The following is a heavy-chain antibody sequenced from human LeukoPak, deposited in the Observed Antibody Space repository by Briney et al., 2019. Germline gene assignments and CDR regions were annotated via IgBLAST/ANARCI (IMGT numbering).Heavy chain of an antibody. CDR2: IYYSGST. CDR1: GGSISSSSYY. CDR3: ARDAVLLWFGELSGYYMDV. D-gene: IGHD3-10*01. V-gene: IGHV4-39*07. J-gene: IGHJ6*03. Sequence: PSETLSLTCTVSGGSISSSSYYWGWIRQPPGKGLEWIGSIYYSGSTYYNPSLKSRVTISVDTSKNQFSLKLSSVTAADTAVYYCARDAVLLWFGELSGYYMDVWGKGTTVTVSS.